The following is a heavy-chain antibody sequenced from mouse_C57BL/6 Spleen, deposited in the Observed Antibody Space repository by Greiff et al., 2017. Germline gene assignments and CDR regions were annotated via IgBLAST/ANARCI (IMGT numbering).Heavy chain of an antibody. CDR1: GYTFTSYW. CDR3: ARRNGDVVYCDV. Sequence: QVQLQQPGAELVMPGASVKLSCKASGYTFTSYWMHWVKQRPGQGLEWIGEIDPSDSYTNYNQTFKGKSTLTVDNSSSTAYMQLSSLTSADSAVYYCARRNGDVVYCDVWVTGGTVTVFS. D-gene: IGHD4-1*01. CDR2: IDPSDSYT. V-gene: IGHV1-69*01. J-gene: IGHJ1*03.